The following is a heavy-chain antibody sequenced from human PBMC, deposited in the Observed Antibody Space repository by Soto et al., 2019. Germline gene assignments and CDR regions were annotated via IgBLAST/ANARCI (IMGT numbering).Heavy chain of an antibody. CDR3: AKDQTHAFDI. CDR1: GFTFSTYG. Sequence: QVQLVESGGGVVQPGRSLRLSCPASGFTFSTYGMYWVRQAPGKGLEWVAVISDDGNSKYYADSVKGRFTISRDNSKNTVYLQMNSLRLEDTAVYYCAKDQTHAFDIWGQGTMVTVSS. V-gene: IGHV3-30*18. CDR2: ISDDGNSK. J-gene: IGHJ3*02.